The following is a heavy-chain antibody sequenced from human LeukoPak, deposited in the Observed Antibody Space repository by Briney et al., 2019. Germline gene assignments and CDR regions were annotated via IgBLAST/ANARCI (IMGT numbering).Heavy chain of an antibody. J-gene: IGHJ4*02. CDR1: GFTVSSNY. V-gene: IGHV3-66*01. Sequence: GGSLRLSCEASGFTVSSNYMTWVRQAPGKGLEWVSVISSGGRTYYADSVKGRFTISRDISKNTLYLQMNSLRAEDTAVYFCATEWLARFDYWGQGTLVTVSS. D-gene: IGHD6-19*01. CDR2: ISSGGRT. CDR3: ATEWLARFDY.